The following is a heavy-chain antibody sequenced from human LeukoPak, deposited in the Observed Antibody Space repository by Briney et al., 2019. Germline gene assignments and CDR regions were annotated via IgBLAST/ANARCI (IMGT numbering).Heavy chain of an antibody. J-gene: IGHJ3*02. D-gene: IGHD4-23*01. CDR1: RFTFSNYW. Sequence: PGGSLRLSCAASRFTFSNYWMHWVRQAPGKGLVWVSRINPDGSSTTYADSVKGRFTISRDNVKNTVSLQMNSLRAEDTAVYYCAKGDYGGDPEAFDIWGQGTMVTVSS. CDR2: INPDGSST. CDR3: AKGDYGGDPEAFDI. V-gene: IGHV3-74*01.